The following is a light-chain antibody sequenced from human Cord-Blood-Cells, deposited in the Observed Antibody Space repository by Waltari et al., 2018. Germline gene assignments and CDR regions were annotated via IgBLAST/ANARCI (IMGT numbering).Light chain of an antibody. Sequence: QSALTKPRSVSGSPGQSVTISCPGTSSDVGGYNYVSWYKQPPGKAPKLMIYDVSKRPSGVPDRFPGSNAGNTASLTISGLQAEDEADYYCGSYAGSYTCVFGGGTKLTVL. V-gene: IGLV2-11*01. CDR1: SSDVGGYNY. CDR3: GSYAGSYTCV. CDR2: DVS. J-gene: IGLJ3*02.